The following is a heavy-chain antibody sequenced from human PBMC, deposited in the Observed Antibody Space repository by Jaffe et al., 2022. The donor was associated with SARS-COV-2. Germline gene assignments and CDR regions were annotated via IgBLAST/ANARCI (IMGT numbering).Heavy chain of an antibody. CDR1: GFTFSSYA. D-gene: IGHD5-12*01. CDR3: ARTSRWLQHNFDY. V-gene: IGHV3-30-3*01. J-gene: IGHJ4*02. CDR2: ISYDGSNK. Sequence: QVQLVESGGGVVQPGRSLRLSCAASGFTFSSYAMHWVRQAPGKGLEWVAVISYDGSNKYYADSVKGRFTISRDNSKNTLYLQMNSLRAEDTAVYYCARTSRWLQHNFDYWGQGTLVTVSS.